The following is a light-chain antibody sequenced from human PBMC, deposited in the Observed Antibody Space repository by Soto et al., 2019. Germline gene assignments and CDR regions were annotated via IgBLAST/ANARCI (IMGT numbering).Light chain of an antibody. CDR1: SSDVGAYNY. V-gene: IGLV2-14*01. CDR3: SSYASSSTVI. J-gene: IGLJ2*01. Sequence: QYALTQPASVSGSPGQSITISCTGTSSDVGAYNYVSWYQQHPVKAPKLMIYDVSSRPSGISNRFSGSKSGNTASLTISGVQAEDEADYYCSSYASSSTVIFGGGTKLTVL. CDR2: DVS.